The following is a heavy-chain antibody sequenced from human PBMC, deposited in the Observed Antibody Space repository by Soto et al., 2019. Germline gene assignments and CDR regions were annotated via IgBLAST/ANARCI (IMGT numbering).Heavy chain of an antibody. J-gene: IGHJ5*02. CDR3: ATIVLQPA. V-gene: IGHV1-2*02. D-gene: IGHD2-8*01. Sequence: QVQLVQSGAEVEKPGASVKVSCKASGYTFTGYHMHWVRQAPGQGLEWMGWIDPNSGGTKFAQKFQGRLTMTTDTSMSTASMELSRLRSDDTAVYYCATIVLQPAWGQGTLVTVSS. CDR2: IDPNSGGT. CDR1: GYTFTGYH.